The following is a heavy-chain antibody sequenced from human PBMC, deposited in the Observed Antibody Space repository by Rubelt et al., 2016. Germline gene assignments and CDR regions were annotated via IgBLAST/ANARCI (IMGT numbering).Heavy chain of an antibody. V-gene: IGHV3-30*01. D-gene: IGHD2-21*02. J-gene: IGHJ6*02. CDR2: DGSNK. Sequence: DGSNKYYADSVKGRFTISRDNSKNTLYLQMNSLRAEDTAVYYCARARYGIEIVVVTAIRGGLDVWGQGITVTVSS. CDR3: ARARYGIEIVVVTAIRGGLDV.